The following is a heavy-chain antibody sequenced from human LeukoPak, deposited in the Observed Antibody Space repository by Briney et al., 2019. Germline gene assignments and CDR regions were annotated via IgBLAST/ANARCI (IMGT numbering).Heavy chain of an antibody. CDR3: ARDFAGRYYFDY. CDR2: IYSGGST. Sequence: GGSLRLSCAASGFTVSSNYMSWVRQAPGKGLEWVSVIYSGGSTYYADCVKGRFTISRDNSKNTLYLQMNSLRAEDTAVYYCARDFAGRYYFDYWGQGTLVTVSS. CDR1: GFTVSSNY. J-gene: IGHJ4*02. V-gene: IGHV3-53*01.